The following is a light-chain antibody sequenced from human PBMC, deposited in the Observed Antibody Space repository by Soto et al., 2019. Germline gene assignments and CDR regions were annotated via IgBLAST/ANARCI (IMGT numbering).Light chain of an antibody. Sequence: DIQMTQSPSSLSASVGDRVTITCRASQSISSYLNWYQQKPGKAPKLLIYAASRLQSGVPSRFSGRGSGTDFTLTISSLQPEDFATYYCQQSYSTPLTFGGGTKVEIK. CDR2: AAS. J-gene: IGKJ4*01. CDR3: QQSYSTPLT. V-gene: IGKV1-39*01. CDR1: QSISSY.